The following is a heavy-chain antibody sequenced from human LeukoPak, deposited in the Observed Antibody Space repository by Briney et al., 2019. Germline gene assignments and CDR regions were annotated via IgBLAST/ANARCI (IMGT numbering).Heavy chain of an antibody. Sequence: EASVKVSCKASGYTFTGYYVHWVRQAPGQGLEWMGWINPNSGGTNYAQKFQDRVTMTRDTSISTAYMELSRLRSDDTAVYYCARDRSGTYYNWFDPWGQGTLVTVSS. CDR3: ARDRSGTYYNWFDP. CDR2: INPNSGGT. D-gene: IGHD1-26*01. CDR1: GYTFTGYY. J-gene: IGHJ5*02. V-gene: IGHV1-2*02.